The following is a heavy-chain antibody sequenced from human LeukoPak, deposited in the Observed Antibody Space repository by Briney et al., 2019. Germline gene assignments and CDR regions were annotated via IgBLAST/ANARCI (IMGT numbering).Heavy chain of an antibody. CDR2: IYPGDSDT. CDR3: ARRSSGSYSVGGYYYYMDV. J-gene: IGHJ6*03. D-gene: IGHD1-26*01. Sequence: GESLKISCKGSGYSFTSYWIGWVREMPGKGLEWMGIIYPGDSDTRYSPSFQGQVTISADKSISTAYLQWSSLKASDTAMYYCARRSSGSYSVGGYYYYMDVWGKGTTVTVSS. CDR1: GYSFTSYW. V-gene: IGHV5-51*01.